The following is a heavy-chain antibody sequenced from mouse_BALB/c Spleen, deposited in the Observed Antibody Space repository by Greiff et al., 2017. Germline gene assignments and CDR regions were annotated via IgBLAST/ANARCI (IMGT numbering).Heavy chain of an antibody. Sequence: EVQVVESGPGLVKPSQSLSLTCSVTGYSITSGYYWNWIRQFPGNKLEWMGYISYDGSNNYNPSLKNRISITRDTSKNQFFLKLNSVTTEDTATYYCATYYRYDVRFDYWGQGTTLTVSS. CDR2: ISYDGSN. D-gene: IGHD2-14*01. CDR1: GYSITSGYY. V-gene: IGHV3-6*02. J-gene: IGHJ2*01. CDR3: ATYYRYDVRFDY.